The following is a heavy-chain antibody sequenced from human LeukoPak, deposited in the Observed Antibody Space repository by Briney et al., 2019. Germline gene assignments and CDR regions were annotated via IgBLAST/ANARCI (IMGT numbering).Heavy chain of an antibody. J-gene: IGHJ2*01. Sequence: SETLSLTCTVSGGSISSGSYYWSWIRQPPGKGLEWIGEINHSGRTNYNPSLKSRVTISVDTSKNQFSLKLSSVTAADTAVYYCARPSITMVRGVTPRRNWYFDLWGRGTLVTVSS. V-gene: IGHV4-39*07. CDR2: INHSGRT. CDR3: ARPSITMVRGVTPRRNWYFDL. CDR1: GGSISSGSYY. D-gene: IGHD3-10*01.